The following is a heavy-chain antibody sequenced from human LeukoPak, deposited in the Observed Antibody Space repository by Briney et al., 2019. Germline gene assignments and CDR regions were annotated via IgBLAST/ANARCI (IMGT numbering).Heavy chain of an antibody. Sequence: PGGSLRLSCEVSGFTVSNNYLNWVRQAPGKGLEWVSVTHSDGTTYYADSVKGRFTISRDNSKNTLYLQMNSLRDEDTAVYYCARPSPLDGSGRYYIDYWGQGTLVTVSS. V-gene: IGHV3-66*01. CDR2: THSDGTT. D-gene: IGHD3-10*01. J-gene: IGHJ4*02. CDR3: ARPSPLDGSGRYYIDY. CDR1: GFTVSNNY.